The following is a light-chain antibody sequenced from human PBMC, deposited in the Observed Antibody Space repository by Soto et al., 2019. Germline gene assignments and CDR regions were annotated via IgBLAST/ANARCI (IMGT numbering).Light chain of an antibody. CDR1: QTISSW. CDR3: QQYNSYSEA. Sequence: DIQMTQSPSTLSGSVGDRVTITCRASQTISSWLAWYQQKPGKAPKLLIYKASTLKSGVQSRFSGSGSGTEFTLTIRSLRPDDFATYYCQQYNSYSEAFGQGTKVDIK. CDR2: KAS. V-gene: IGKV1-5*03. J-gene: IGKJ1*01.